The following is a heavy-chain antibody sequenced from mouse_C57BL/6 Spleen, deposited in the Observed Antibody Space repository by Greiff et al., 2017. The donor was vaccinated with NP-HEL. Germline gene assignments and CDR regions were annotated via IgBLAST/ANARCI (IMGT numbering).Heavy chain of an antibody. CDR1: GFTFSDYG. CDR2: ISSGSSTI. V-gene: IGHV5-17*01. D-gene: IGHD2-5*01. Sequence: EVQRVESGGGLVKPGGSLKLSCAASGFTFSDYGMHWVRQAPEKGLEWVAYISSGSSTIYYADTVKGRFTISRDNAKNTLFLQMTSLRSEDTAMYYCAKTYYSIYYYAMDYWGQGTSVTVSS. CDR3: AKTYYSIYYYAMDY. J-gene: IGHJ4*01.